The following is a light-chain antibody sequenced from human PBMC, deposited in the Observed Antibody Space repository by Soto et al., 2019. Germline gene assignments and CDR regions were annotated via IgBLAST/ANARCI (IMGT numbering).Light chain of an antibody. Sequence: EIVLTQSPATLSASPGERATLSCRASQTVGVRLAWYQHKPGQAPRLLIYEASTRAAGVPGRFSGSGSGTDFTLTITRREPEDFACYDCHQRQRWPRTFGQGTKVEIK. CDR2: EAS. J-gene: IGKJ1*01. V-gene: IGKV3-11*01. CDR1: QTVGVR. CDR3: HQRQRWPRT.